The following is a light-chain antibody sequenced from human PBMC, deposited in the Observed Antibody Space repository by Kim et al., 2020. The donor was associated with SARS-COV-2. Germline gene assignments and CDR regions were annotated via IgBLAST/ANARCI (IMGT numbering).Light chain of an antibody. CDR1: SLRSYY. CDR2: GKN. Sequence: VALGQTVRITCQGDSLRSYYATWYQQKPGQAPIGVIYGKNNRPSGIPDRFSGSSSGDTASLTITGAQAGDEADYYCNSRGSNDNGLFGGGTKLTVL. J-gene: IGLJ2*01. CDR3: NSRGSNDNGL. V-gene: IGLV3-19*01.